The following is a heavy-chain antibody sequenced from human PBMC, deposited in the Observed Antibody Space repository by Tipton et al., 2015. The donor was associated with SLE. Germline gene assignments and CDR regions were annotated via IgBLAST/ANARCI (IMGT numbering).Heavy chain of an antibody. V-gene: IGHV4-31*03. D-gene: IGHD3-10*01. J-gene: IGHJ5*02. Sequence: TLSLTCTVSGDSISDSSHYWDWVRQPPGEGLECIGYIHHSGRTDYNPSLRSRVTISRDTSKNQFSLNVNSVTAADTAVYYCARQHSGGATDAWGQGTLVTVSS. CDR1: GDSISDSSHY. CDR3: ARQHSGGATDA. CDR2: IHHSGRT.